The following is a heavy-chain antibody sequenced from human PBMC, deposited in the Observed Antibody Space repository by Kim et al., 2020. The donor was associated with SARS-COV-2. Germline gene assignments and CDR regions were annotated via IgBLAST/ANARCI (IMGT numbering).Heavy chain of an antibody. V-gene: IGHV3-33*01. CDR1: GFTFSSYG. Sequence: GGSLRLSCAASGFTFSSYGMHWVRQAPGKGLEWVAVIWYDGSNKYYADSVKGRFTISRDNSKNTLYLQMNSLRAEDTAVYYCARFSGYFYYFDYWGQEPWSPSPQ. J-gene: IGHJ4*01. D-gene: IGHD3-22*01. CDR2: IWYDGSNK. CDR3: ARFSGYFYYFDY.